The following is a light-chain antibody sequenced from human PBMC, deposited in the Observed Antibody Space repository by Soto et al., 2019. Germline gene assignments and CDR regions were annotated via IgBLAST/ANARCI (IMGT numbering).Light chain of an antibody. J-gene: IGLJ1*01. CDR1: SSDVGAYIY. CDR2: EVS. CDR3: SSYAVTNIFV. V-gene: IGLV2-8*01. Sequence: QSVLTQPASVSGSPGQSITISCGGTSSDVGAYIYVSWYQQFPGKAPKVIIYEVSKRPSGVPDRFSGSKSGSTASLTVSGLQAEDEADYYCSSYAVTNIFVFGTGTKVTVL.